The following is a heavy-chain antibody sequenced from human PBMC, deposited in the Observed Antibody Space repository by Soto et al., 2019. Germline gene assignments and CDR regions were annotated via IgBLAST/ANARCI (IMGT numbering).Heavy chain of an antibody. Sequence: GASLRLSCAASGFTFSDYYMSWIRQAPGKGLEWVSYISSRSSTIFYADSVKGRFTISRDNVKNSLYLQMNSLRAEDTAVYYCASGTNGAFFVYWGQGILVTVSS. CDR3: ASGTNGAFFVY. CDR2: ISSRSSTI. CDR1: GFTFSDYY. V-gene: IGHV3-11*01. D-gene: IGHD2-8*01. J-gene: IGHJ4*02.